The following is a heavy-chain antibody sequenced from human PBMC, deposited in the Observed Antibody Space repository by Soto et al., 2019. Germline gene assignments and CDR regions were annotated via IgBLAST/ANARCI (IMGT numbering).Heavy chain of an antibody. J-gene: IGHJ4*02. CDR1: GFTFTSYW. CDR2: IYPGDSDS. CDR3: AKHEGYCSTTTCSNFDY. D-gene: IGHD2-2*01. Sequence: GESLKISCKCSGFTFTSYWIAWVRQMPGKGLEWMGIIYPGDSDSSYSPSFQGQVTISADKSINTAYLHWSSLKASDTAIYYCAKHEGYCSTTTCSNFDYWGQGTLVTVSS. V-gene: IGHV5-51*01.